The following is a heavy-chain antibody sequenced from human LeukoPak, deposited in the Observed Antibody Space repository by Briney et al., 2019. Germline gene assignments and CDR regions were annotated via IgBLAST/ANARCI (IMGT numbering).Heavy chain of an antibody. D-gene: IGHD2-2*01. CDR2: IYYSGST. CDR1: GGSISSGGYY. J-gene: IGHJ5*02. V-gene: IGHV4-61*08. Sequence: SETLSLTCTVSGGSISSGGYYWSWIRQPPGKGLEWIGYIYYSGSTNYNPSLKSRVTISVDTSKNQFSLKLSSVTAADTAVYYCARGSYCSSTSCFRNWFDPWGQGTLVTVSS. CDR3: ARGSYCSSTSCFRNWFDP.